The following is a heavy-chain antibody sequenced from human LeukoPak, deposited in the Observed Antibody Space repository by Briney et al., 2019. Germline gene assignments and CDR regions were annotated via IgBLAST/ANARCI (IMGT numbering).Heavy chain of an antibody. J-gene: IGHJ3*02. CDR2: ISSSSNTI. V-gene: IGHV3-48*01. CDR3: ARDYGYAFDI. Sequence: PGGSLRLSCAASGFTFSSYGMSWVRQAPGKGLEWVSYISSSSNTIWYADSVKGRFTISTDIATSSLYLQMNSLRVEDTAVYYCARDYGYAFDIWGQGTMVTVSS. D-gene: IGHD3-16*01. CDR1: GFTFSSYG.